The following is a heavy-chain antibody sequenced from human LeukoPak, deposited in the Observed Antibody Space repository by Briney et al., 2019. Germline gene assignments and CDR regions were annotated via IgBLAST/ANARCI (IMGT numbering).Heavy chain of an antibody. CDR3: ARVGANDAFDI. CDR1: GFTFSRYW. J-gene: IGHJ3*02. V-gene: IGHV3-7*01. D-gene: IGHD1-26*01. CDR2: IKQDGSEK. Sequence: GGSLRLSCAASGFTFSRYWMSWVRQAPGKGLEWVANIKQDGSEKYYVDTVKGGFTISRDNAKNSLYLQMNSLRAEDTAVYYCARVGANDAFDIWGQGTMVTVSS.